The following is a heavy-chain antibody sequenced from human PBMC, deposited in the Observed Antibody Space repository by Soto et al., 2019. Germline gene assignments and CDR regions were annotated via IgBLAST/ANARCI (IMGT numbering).Heavy chain of an antibody. CDR3: ASDKGGASATPHWYFDL. D-gene: IGHD2-15*01. Sequence: QVQLVQSGAEVKKPGASVKVSCKASGYTFTGYYMHWVRQAPGQGLEWMGWINPNSGGTNYAQKFQGWVTMTRDTSISTAYMELSRLRSDDTAVYYCASDKGGASATPHWYFDLWGRGTLVTVSS. CDR2: INPNSGGT. V-gene: IGHV1-2*04. CDR1: GYTFTGYY. J-gene: IGHJ2*01.